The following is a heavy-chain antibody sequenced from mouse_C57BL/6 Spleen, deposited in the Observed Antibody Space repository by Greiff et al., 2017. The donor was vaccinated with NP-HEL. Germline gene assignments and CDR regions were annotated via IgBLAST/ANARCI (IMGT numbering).Heavy chain of an antibody. Sequence: QVQLKQSGPELVKPGASVKLSCKASGYAFTSSWMHWVKQRPGQGLEWIGRIYPGDGDTNYNGKFKGKATLTADKSSSTAYMQLSSLTSEDSAVYLCARVGYGSSYDYYAMDYWGQGTSVTVSS. D-gene: IGHD1-1*01. CDR1: GYAFTSSW. J-gene: IGHJ4*01. V-gene: IGHV1-82*01. CDR2: IYPGDGDT. CDR3: ARVGYGSSYDYYAMDY.